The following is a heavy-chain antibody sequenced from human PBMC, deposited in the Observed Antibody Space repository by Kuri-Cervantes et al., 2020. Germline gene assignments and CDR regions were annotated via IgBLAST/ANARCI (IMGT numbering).Heavy chain of an antibody. CDR3: ARDPYGDYFTGWFYP. J-gene: IGHJ5*02. CDR1: GGSISSYY. D-gene: IGHD4-17*01. CDR2: IYTSGST. V-gene: IGHV4-4*07. Sequence: ESLKISCTGSGGSISSYYWSWIRQPAGKGLEWIGRIYTSGSTNYNPSLKSRVTTSVDKSKNQFSLKLSSVTAADTDVYYCARDPYGDYFTGWFYPCGQGTLVTVSS.